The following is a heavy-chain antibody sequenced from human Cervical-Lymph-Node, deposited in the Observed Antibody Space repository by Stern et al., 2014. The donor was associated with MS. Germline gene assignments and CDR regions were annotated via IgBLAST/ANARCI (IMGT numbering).Heavy chain of an antibody. CDR1: GYTFTTYP. CDR3: ARLAYTSAYYGERLHLFDY. V-gene: IGHV7-4-1*02. CDR2: ISTDTGNP. J-gene: IGHJ4*02. Sequence: VKLVQSGSELKKPGASVKVSCKASGYTFTTYPMNWVRQAPGQGLEWMGWISTDTGNPTYAQGFTGRFVFSLDTSVSTAYLQISSLKADDTAVYYCARLAYTSAYYGERLHLFDYWGQGTLVAVSS. D-gene: IGHD6-19*01.